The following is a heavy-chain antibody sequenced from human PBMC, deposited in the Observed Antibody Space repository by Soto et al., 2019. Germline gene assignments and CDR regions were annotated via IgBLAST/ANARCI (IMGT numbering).Heavy chain of an antibody. CDR2: TYYSGST. CDR1: GGSISSGGYY. CDR3: ARDPRDWNTGDNWFDP. V-gene: IGHV4-31*03. J-gene: IGHJ5*02. Sequence: KPSETLSLTCTVSGGSISSGGYYWSWIRQHPGKGLEWIGYTYYSGSTYYNPSLKSRVTISVDTSKNQFSLKLSSVTAADTAVYYCARDPRDWNTGDNWFDPWGQGTLVTVSS. D-gene: IGHD1-1*01.